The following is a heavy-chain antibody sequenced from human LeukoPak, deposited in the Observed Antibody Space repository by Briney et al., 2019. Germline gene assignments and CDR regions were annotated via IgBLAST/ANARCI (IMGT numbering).Heavy chain of an antibody. Sequence: PGGSLRLSCAASGFTFSSYGMSWVRQAPGKGLEWVSAISGSGGSTYYADSVKDRFTVSRDNSNNTLYLQMSSLTAADTAVYYCAKDRSIGTYYTFDHWGQGTLVTVSS. CDR1: GFTFSSYG. CDR3: AKDRSIGTYYTFDH. J-gene: IGHJ4*02. CDR2: ISGSGGST. D-gene: IGHD1-26*01. V-gene: IGHV3-23*01.